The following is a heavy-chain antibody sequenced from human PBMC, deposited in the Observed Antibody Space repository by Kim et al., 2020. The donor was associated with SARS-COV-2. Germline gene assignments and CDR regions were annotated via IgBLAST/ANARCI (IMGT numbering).Heavy chain of an antibody. CDR3: ARGPYDILTGYYDY. Sequence: SVKVSCKASGGTFSSYAISWVRQAPGQGLEWMGGIIPIFGTANYAQKFQGRVTITADESTSTAYMELSSLRSEDTAVYYCARGPYDILTGYYDYWGQGTLVTVSS. J-gene: IGHJ4*02. CDR2: IIPIFGTA. V-gene: IGHV1-69*13. CDR1: GGTFSSYA. D-gene: IGHD3-9*01.